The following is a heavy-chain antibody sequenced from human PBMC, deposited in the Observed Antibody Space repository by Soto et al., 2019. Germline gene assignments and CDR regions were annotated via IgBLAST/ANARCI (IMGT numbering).Heavy chain of an antibody. CDR2: IYYSGST. CDR1: GGSISSYY. V-gene: IGHV4-59*12. Sequence: SETLSLTCTVSGGSISSYYWSWIRQPPGKGLEWIGYIYYSGSTNYNPSLKSRVTISVDTSKNQFSLKLSSVTAADTAVYYCARDLKYYYGMDVWGQGTTVTVSS. J-gene: IGHJ6*02. CDR3: ARDLKYYYGMDV.